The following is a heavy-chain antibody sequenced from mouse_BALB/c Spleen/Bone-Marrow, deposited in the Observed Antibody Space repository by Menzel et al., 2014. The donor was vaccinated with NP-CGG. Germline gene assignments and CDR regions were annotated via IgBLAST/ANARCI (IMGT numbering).Heavy chain of an antibody. CDR1: GYAFTDYL. J-gene: IGHJ2*01. CDR3: ARYDGYFDY. V-gene: IGHV1-54*01. D-gene: IGHD2-3*01. CDR2: INPGSGST. Sequence: VKLQESGAELVRPGTSVKVSCKASGYAFTDYLMEWLKQRPGQGLEWIGAINPGSGSTNYNEKFKDKATLTADKSSSTAYMQLSSLTSDDSAVYFCARYDGYFDYWGQGT.